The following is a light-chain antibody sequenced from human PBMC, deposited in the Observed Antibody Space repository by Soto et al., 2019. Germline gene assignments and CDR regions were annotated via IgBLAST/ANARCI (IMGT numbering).Light chain of an antibody. CDR2: DAS. CDR3: QHRSDWPRT. Sequence: EIVLTQSPATLSLSPGERATLSCRASQSVSSYLAWYQQKPGQAPRLLIYDASNRATGVPARFSGSGYGTDFTLTISSLEPEDFAVYYCQHRSDWPRTFGPGTKVDIK. J-gene: IGKJ3*01. CDR1: QSVSSY. V-gene: IGKV3-11*01.